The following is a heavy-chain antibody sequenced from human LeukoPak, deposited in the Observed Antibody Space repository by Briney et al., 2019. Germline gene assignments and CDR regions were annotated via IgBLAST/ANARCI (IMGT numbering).Heavy chain of an antibody. D-gene: IGHD2-15*01. CDR3: AKDQPDIVVVVAATPNWFDP. CDR1: GFTFSSYG. CDR2: ISYDGSNK. Sequence: HSGGSLRLSCAASGFTFSSYGTHWVRQAPGKGLEWVAVISYDGSNKYYADSVKGRFTISRDNSKNTLYLQMNSLRAEDTAVYYCAKDQPDIVVVVAATPNWFDPWGQGTLVTVSS. J-gene: IGHJ5*02. V-gene: IGHV3-30*18.